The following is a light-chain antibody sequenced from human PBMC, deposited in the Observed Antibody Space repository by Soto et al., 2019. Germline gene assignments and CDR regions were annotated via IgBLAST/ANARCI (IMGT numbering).Light chain of an antibody. V-gene: IGLV2-14*01. CDR1: SSDVGGYNY. Sequence: QSALTQPASVSGSPGQSITISYTGTSSDVGGYNYVSWYQQHPGKAPKLMIYDVSNRPSGVSNRFSGSKSGNTASLTISGLQAEDEADYYCSSYTSSSTSYVFETGTKVTVL. CDR3: SSYTSSSTSYV. J-gene: IGLJ1*01. CDR2: DVS.